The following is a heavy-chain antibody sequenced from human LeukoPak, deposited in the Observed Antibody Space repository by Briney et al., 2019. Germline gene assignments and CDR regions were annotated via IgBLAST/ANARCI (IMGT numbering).Heavy chain of an antibody. V-gene: IGHV1-24*01. CDR3: ATGSLRSSRFDY. CDR1: GGTFSSYA. D-gene: IGHD4-17*01. J-gene: IGHJ4*02. Sequence: ASVKVSCKASGGTFSSYAISWVRQAPGKGLEWMGGFDPEDGETIYAQKFQGRVTMTEDTSTDTAYMELSSLRSEDTAVYYCATGSLRSSRFDYWGQGTLVTVSS. CDR2: FDPEDGET.